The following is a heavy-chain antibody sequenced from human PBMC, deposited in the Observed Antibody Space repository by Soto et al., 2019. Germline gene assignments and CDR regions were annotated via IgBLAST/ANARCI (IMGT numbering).Heavy chain of an antibody. CDR2: INHSGST. CDR3: ARGGEAFDSSSWTWGYYGMDV. Sequence: SETLSLTCAVYGGSFSGYYWSWIRQPPGKGLEWIGEINHSGSTNYNPSLKSRVTISVDTSKNQFSLKLSSVTAADTAVYYCARGGEAFDSSSWTWGYYGMDVWGQGTTVTVSS. V-gene: IGHV4-34*01. D-gene: IGHD6-13*01. J-gene: IGHJ6*02. CDR1: GGSFSGYY.